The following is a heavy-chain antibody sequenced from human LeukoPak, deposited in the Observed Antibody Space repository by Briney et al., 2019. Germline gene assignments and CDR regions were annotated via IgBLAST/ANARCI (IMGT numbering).Heavy chain of an antibody. J-gene: IGHJ4*02. CDR1: GGTFSSYT. CDR3: ARVPDYCGGDCSLDY. CDR2: IIPILGIA. V-gene: IGHV1-69*02. D-gene: IGHD2-21*01. Sequence: ASVKVSCKASGGTFSSYTISWVRQAPGQELEWMGRIIPILGIANYAQKFQGRVTITADKSTSTAYMELSSLRSEDTAVYYCARVPDYCGGDCSLDYWGQGTLVTVSS.